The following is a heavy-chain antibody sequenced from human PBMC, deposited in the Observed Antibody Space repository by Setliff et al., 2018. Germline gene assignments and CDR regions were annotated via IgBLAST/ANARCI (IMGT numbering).Heavy chain of an antibody. CDR2: IFYNGNT. CDR1: GDFISSGGYT. CDR3: ARASHSYGSPNWFDP. Sequence: PSETLSLTCNVSGDFISSGGYTWNWIRQHPEMGLEWIGYIFYNGNTFYNPSLRSRVTISVDTSKNQFSLKLTSLNAADSAVYYCARASHSYGSPNWFDPWGPGTLVTVSS. V-gene: IGHV4-31*03. J-gene: IGHJ5*02. D-gene: IGHD3-22*01.